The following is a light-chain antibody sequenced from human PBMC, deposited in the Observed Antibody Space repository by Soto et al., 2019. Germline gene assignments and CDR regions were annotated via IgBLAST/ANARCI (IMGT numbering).Light chain of an antibody. CDR1: RSNIGAGYD. CDR2: GNN. V-gene: IGLV1-40*01. CDR3: QSYDSSLSGVV. J-gene: IGLJ2*01. Sequence: QSVLTQPPSVSGAPGQRGIISCTGSRSNIGAGYDAHWYQQFPGTAPKLLIYGNNNRPSGVPDRFSGSKSGTSASLTITGLQAEDEADYYCQSYDSSLSGVVFGGGTKVTVL.